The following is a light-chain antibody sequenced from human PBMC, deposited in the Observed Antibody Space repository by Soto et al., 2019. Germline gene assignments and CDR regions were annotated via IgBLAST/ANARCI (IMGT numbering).Light chain of an antibody. J-gene: IGKJ5*01. CDR2: GAS. CDR1: QSVISSY. CDR3: QQNGISLPIT. Sequence: IVLTQSPGTLSLSPGERATLSCRASQSVISSYLAWYQQKPGQAPRLLMYGASSRATGIPDRFSGSGSGTDFTLIISRLEPVYFSVYYCQQNGISLPITFGQVTRLE. V-gene: IGKV3-20*01.